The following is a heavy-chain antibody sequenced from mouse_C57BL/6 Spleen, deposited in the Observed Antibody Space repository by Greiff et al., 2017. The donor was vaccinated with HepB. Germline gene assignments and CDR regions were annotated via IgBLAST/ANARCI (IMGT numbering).Heavy chain of an antibody. V-gene: IGHV1-81*01. Sequence: QVQLQQSGAELARPGASVKLSCKASGYTFTSYGISWVKQRTGQGLEWIGEIYPRSGNTYYNEKFKGKATLTADKSSSTAYMELRSLTSEDSAVYFCARYYGYDVWFAYWGQGTLVTVSA. CDR1: GYTFTSYG. CDR3: ARYYGYDVWFAY. J-gene: IGHJ3*01. D-gene: IGHD2-2*01. CDR2: IYPRSGNT.